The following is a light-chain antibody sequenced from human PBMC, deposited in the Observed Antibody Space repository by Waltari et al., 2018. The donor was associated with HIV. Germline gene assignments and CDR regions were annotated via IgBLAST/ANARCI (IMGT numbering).Light chain of an antibody. CDR2: GAS. J-gene: IGKJ1*01. CDR3: QQYNNWPGT. V-gene: IGKV3-15*01. Sequence: ERVMTQSPSTLSLSPGEAATLSGRASQSISNNLAWYQQKPGQAPRLLIHGASTRATGIPARFSGSGSGTEFTLTISGLQAEDSAVYYCQQYNNWPGTFGQGTKVEI. CDR1: QSISNN.